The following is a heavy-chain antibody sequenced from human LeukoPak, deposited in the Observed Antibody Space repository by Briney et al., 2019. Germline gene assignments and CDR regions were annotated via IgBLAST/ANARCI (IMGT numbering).Heavy chain of an antibody. Sequence: SETLSLTCTVSRYSISSGYYWGWIRQPPGKGLEWIGSTYHSGTTCYKPSLKSRVTISVDTSKNQFSLKVNSVTAADTAVYYCARMGEYFYESSGTWGQGTLVTVSS. D-gene: IGHD3-22*01. J-gene: IGHJ5*02. V-gene: IGHV4-38-2*02. CDR3: ARMGEYFYESSGT. CDR1: RYSISSGYY. CDR2: TYHSGTT.